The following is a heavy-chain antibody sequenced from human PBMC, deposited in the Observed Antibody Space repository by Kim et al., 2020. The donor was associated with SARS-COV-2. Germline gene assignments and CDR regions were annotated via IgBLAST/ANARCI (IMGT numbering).Heavy chain of an antibody. Sequence: GGSLRLSCAASGFTFSTYSMNWVRQAPGKGLEWVSSISSTSAYIYYADSVKGRLTISRDNAKDSLYLQMNSLRAEDTAVYYCARNLVPTTKTYGMDVWGQEAGGTVSS. J-gene: IGHJ6*02. CDR1: GFTFSTYS. CDR2: ISSTSAYI. D-gene: IGHD2-2*01. V-gene: IGHV3-21*01. CDR3: ARNLVPTTKTYGMDV.